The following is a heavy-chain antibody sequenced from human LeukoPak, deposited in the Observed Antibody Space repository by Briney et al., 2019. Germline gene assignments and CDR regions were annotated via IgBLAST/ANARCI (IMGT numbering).Heavy chain of an antibody. CDR2: INHSGST. D-gene: IGHD1-1*01. CDR3: ARGLNWNDGYYFDY. V-gene: IGHV4-30-2*01. CDR1: GGSISSGGYS. J-gene: IGHJ4*02. Sequence: PSQTLSLTCAVSGGSISSGGYSWSWIRQPPGKGLEWIGYINHSGSTYYNPSLKSRVTISVDRSKNQFSLKLSSVTAADTAVYYCARGLNWNDGYYFDYWGQGTLVTVSS.